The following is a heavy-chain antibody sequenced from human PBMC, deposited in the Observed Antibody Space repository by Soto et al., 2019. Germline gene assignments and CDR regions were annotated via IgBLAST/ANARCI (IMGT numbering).Heavy chain of an antibody. D-gene: IGHD2-21*02. CDR1: GYTFTSYY. CDR3: AKGGGIVVVTAPFDH. Sequence: QVQLVQSGAEVKKPGASVKVSCKASGYTFTSYYMNWVRQAPGQGLEWMGIMNPSGGYTTYAQRFLGRFTMNRDTPTSTVHMEQGILTSEDRPVYYGAKGGGIVVVTAPFDHGGQGTLVTVSS. J-gene: IGHJ4*02. CDR2: MNPSGGYT. V-gene: IGHV1-46*03.